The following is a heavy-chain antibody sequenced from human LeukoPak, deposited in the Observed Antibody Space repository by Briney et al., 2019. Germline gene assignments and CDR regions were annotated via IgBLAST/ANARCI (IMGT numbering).Heavy chain of an antibody. D-gene: IGHD1-26*01. Sequence: SETLSLTCAVYGGSFSGYYWSWIRQPPGKGLEWIGEINHSGSTNYNPSIKSRVTISVDTSKNQFSLKLSSVTAADTAVYYCARVIVGATKWFDPWGQGTLVTVSS. V-gene: IGHV4-34*01. CDR2: INHSGST. J-gene: IGHJ5*02. CDR1: GGSFSGYY. CDR3: ARVIVGATKWFDP.